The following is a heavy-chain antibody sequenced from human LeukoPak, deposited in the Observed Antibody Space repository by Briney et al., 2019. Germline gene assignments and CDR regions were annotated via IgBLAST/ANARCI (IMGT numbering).Heavy chain of an antibody. V-gene: IGHV4-31*03. CDR2: IYYSGST. CDR1: GGSISSGGYY. D-gene: IGHD3-22*01. Sequence: SETLSLTCTVSGGSISSGGYYWSWIRQHPGKGLERIGYIYYSGSTYYNPSLKSRVTISVDTSKNQFSLKLSSVTAADTAVYYCARVKSPGYFDYWGQGTLVTVSS. CDR3: ARVKSPGYFDY. J-gene: IGHJ4*02.